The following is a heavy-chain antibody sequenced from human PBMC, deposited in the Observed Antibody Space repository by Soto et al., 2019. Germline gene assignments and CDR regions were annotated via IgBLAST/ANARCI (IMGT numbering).Heavy chain of an antibody. V-gene: IGHV1-69*06. CDR3: ARSYGDYAWLFDP. D-gene: IGHD4-17*01. CDR2: IIPIFGTA. Sequence: SVKVSCKASGGTFSSYAISWVRQAPGQGLEWMGGIIPIFGTANYAQKFQGRVTITADKSTSTAYMELSSLRSEDTAVYYCARSYGDYAWLFDPWGQGTLVTSPQ. CDR1: GGTFSSYA. J-gene: IGHJ5*02.